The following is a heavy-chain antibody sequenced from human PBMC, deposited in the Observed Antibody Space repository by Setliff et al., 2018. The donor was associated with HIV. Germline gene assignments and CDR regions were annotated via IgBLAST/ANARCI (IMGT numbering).Heavy chain of an antibody. CDR2: ISAYSGNR. D-gene: IGHD4-17*01. V-gene: IGHV1-18*01. Sequence: ASVKVSCKASGYTLSDYGMTWVRQAPGQGLEWMAWISAYSGNRKFAQKFQGRVTVTRDTSTSTAYMELTSLRSDDTAVYYCARTMDYGDYEPLDSWGQGTLVTVAS. CDR1: GYTLSDYG. CDR3: ARTMDYGDYEPLDS. J-gene: IGHJ4*02.